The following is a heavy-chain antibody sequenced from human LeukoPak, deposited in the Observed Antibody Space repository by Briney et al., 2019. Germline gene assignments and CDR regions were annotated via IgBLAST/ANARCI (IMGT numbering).Heavy chain of an antibody. CDR1: GGSFIGYY. CDR3: ATPSEADMDV. J-gene: IGHJ6*03. Sequence: PSETLSLTCAVYGGSFIGYYWSWIRQPPGKGLEWIGEINHSGSTNYNPSLKSRVTISVDTSKNQFSLKLSSVTAADTAVYYCATPSEADMDVWGKGTTVTVSS. CDR2: INHSGST. V-gene: IGHV4-34*01.